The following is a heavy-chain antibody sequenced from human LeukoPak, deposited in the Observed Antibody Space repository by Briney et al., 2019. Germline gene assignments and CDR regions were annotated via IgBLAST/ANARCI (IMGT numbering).Heavy chain of an antibody. CDR1: GGSISSYY. CDR2: LYYSGST. CDR3: ARDRGTWNDDGFDY. J-gene: IGHJ4*02. V-gene: IGHV4-39*07. D-gene: IGHD1-1*01. Sequence: SETLSLTCTVSGGSISSYYWGWIRQPPGKGLEWIGNLYYSGSTYYNPSLKSRVNISVDTSKNQFSLKLSSVTAADTAVYYCARDRGTWNDDGFDYWGQGTLVTVSS.